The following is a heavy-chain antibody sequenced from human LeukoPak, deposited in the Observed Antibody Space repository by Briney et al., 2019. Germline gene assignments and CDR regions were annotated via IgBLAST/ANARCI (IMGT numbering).Heavy chain of an antibody. J-gene: IGHJ5*02. CDR3: ARGGRFLDPPSNWFDP. Sequence: SVKVSCKASGGTFSSYAISWVRQAPGQGLEWMGRIIPILGIANYAQKFQGRVTITADKSTSTAYMELSSLRSEDTAVYYCARGGRFLDPPSNWFDPWGQGTLVTVSS. CDR1: GGTFSSYA. D-gene: IGHD3-3*01. CDR2: IIPILGIA. V-gene: IGHV1-69*04.